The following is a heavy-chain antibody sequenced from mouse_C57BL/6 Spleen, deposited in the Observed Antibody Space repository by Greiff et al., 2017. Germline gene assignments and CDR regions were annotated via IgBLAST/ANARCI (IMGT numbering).Heavy chain of an antibody. CDR1: GYTFTSYW. CDR2: IDPSDSET. J-gene: IGHJ2*01. V-gene: IGHV1-52*01. CDR3: ASRGYDGYFDY. Sequence: QVQLQQSGAELVRPGSSVKLSCKASGYTFTSYWMHWVKQRPIQGLEWIGNIDPSDSETHYNQKFKDKATLTVDKSSSTAYMQLSSLTSEDSAVYYCASRGYDGYFDYWGQGTTLTVSS. D-gene: IGHD2-2*01.